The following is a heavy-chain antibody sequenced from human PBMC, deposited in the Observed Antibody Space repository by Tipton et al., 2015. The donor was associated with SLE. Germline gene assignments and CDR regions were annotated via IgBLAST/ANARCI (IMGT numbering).Heavy chain of an antibody. CDR1: GGSISSHY. D-gene: IGHD6-19*01. V-gene: IGHV3-23*01. CDR2: ISDSDGST. Sequence: LSLTCTVSGGSISSHYWSWVRQAPGKGLEWVSGISDSDGSTYYADSVKGRFTISRDNSKNTLYLQMNSLRAEDTAVYYCARDGVAVPGPYFEYWGQGTLVTVSS. CDR3: ARDGVAVPGPYFEY. J-gene: IGHJ4*02.